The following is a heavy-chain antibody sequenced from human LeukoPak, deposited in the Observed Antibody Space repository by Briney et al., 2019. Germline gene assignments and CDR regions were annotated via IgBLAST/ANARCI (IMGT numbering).Heavy chain of an antibody. CDR2: ISGSGGST. J-gene: IGHJ6*02. CDR1: GFTFSSYA. Sequence: GGSLRLSCAASGFTFSSYAMSWVRQAPGKGLEWVSAISGSGGSTYYADPVKGRFTISRDNSKNTLYLQMNSLRAEDTAVYYCAKGLAVAGTTPPYYYYGMDVWGQGTTVTVSS. D-gene: IGHD6-19*01. CDR3: AKGLAVAGTTPPYYYYGMDV. V-gene: IGHV3-23*01.